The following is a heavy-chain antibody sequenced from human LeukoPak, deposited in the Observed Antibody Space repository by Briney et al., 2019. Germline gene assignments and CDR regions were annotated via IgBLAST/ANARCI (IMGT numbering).Heavy chain of an antibody. CDR1: GGSISSYY. J-gene: IGHJ4*02. D-gene: IGHD6-13*01. CDR2: IYYSGST. Sequence: SETLSLTCTVSGGSISSYYWSWIRQPPGKGLEWIGYIYYSGSTNYNPSLKSRVTISVDTSKNQFSLKLSSVTAADTAVYYCARDSMSYSSSWNGLFDYWGQGTLVTVSS. V-gene: IGHV4-59*01. CDR3: ARDSMSYSSSWNGLFDY.